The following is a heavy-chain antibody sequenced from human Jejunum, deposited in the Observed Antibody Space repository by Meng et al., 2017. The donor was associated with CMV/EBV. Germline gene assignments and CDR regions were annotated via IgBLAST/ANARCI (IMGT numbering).Heavy chain of an antibody. CDR1: GYTLTGYY. Sequence: QVQLVQSGAEVKKPGASVKVSCKASGYTLTGYYLHWVRQAPGQGLEWMGRTSPNNGDTKYAQKFQGRVTMTRDMSINTAYMELTRLTSDDTAVYYCARDSGSWHYYFDYWGQGTLVTVSS. CDR3: ARDSGSWHYYFDY. J-gene: IGHJ4*02. CDR2: TSPNNGDT. V-gene: IGHV1-2*06. D-gene: IGHD6-25*01.